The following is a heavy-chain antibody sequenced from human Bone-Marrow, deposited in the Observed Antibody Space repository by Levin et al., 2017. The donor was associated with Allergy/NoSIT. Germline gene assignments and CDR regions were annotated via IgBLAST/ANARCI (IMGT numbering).Heavy chain of an antibody. V-gene: IGHV1-3*01. D-gene: IGHD5-12*01. CDR3: AGAVIPRGSSRQWLPRDWFDP. Sequence: AASVKVSCKASGYSFTHYAIHWVRQAPGQRLEWMGWINPVNGNTKYSQNFQGRVTITKDTSASTVYVELSSLRSEDTAVYYCAGAVIPRGSSRQWLPRDWFDPWGQGTLVTVSS. J-gene: IGHJ5*02. CDR2: INPVNGNT. CDR1: GYSFTHYA.